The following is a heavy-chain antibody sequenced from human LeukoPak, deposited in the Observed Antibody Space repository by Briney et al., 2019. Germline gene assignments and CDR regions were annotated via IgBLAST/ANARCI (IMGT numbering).Heavy chain of an antibody. D-gene: IGHD2-15*01. CDR1: GVTLSSYA. J-gene: IGHJ4*02. V-gene: IGHV3-7*01. Sequence: QAGGSLRLSCAASGVTLSSYAVSWVRQAPGKGLEWVANIKQDGRVAFYADSVKGRFTISRDNAKNSVYLQMNSLRTEDTAVYYCARDTPLGCFDYWGQGTLVTVSS. CDR3: ARDTPLGCFDY. CDR2: IKQDGRVA.